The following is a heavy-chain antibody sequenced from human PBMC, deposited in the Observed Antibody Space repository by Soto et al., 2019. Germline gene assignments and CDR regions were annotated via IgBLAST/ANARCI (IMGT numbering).Heavy chain of an antibody. CDR2: SWYDESNE. CDR1: GFSFGTYF. V-gene: IGHV3-33*01. CDR3: SRPLWPSGFGEVFDC. D-gene: IGHD3-16*01. Sequence: QVQLVESGGGVAQPGGSLRLSCAASGFSFGTYFMHWVRQAPGKGLEWVAVSWYDESNEWYADSVKGRFTISTDNSKNTLYLYMNGLRAEDTAVYYCSRPLWPSGFGEVFDCWGQGTLVTVSS. J-gene: IGHJ4*02.